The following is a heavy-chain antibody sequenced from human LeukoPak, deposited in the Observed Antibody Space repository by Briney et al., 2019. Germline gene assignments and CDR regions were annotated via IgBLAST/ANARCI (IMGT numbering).Heavy chain of an antibody. D-gene: IGHD6-19*01. CDR2: TYYRSKGYN. CDR3: ARGAMYSSGSSYYFDY. J-gene: IGHJ4*02. CDR1: GDSVSSNSAA. Sequence: SQTLSLTCAISGDSVSSNSAAWNWIRQAPARGLEWLGKTYYRSKGYNDYAVSVTSRITINPDTSKNQFSLQLNSVTPEDTAVYYCARGAMYSSGSSYYFDYWGQGTLVTVSS. V-gene: IGHV6-1*01.